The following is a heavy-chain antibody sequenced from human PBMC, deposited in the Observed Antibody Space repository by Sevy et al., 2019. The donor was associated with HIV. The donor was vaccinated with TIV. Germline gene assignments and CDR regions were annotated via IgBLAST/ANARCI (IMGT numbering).Heavy chain of an antibody. J-gene: IGHJ6*02. D-gene: IGHD1-20*01. Sequence: SQTLSLTCAISGDSVSSNNAAWNWIRQSPSRGLEGLGRTFYRSNWYNDYAVSMKGRITINPDTSKNQLSLQLTSVTPEDTAVYYCARDGLTYGGMDVWGQGTTVTVSS. CDR2: TFYRSNWYN. CDR1: GDSVSSNNAA. CDR3: ARDGLTYGGMDV. V-gene: IGHV6-1*01.